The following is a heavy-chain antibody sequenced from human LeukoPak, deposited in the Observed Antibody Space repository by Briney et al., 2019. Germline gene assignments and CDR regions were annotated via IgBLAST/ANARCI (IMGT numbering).Heavy chain of an antibody. V-gene: IGHV1-46*01. D-gene: IGHD6-6*01. Sequence: ASVKVSCKASGYTFTTYYIHWVRQAPGQGLEWMGIIHPSSGSAASAQKFQGRLTMTRDTTTSTVYMGLSSLTSEDTAVYYCARDSDSSSLADPWGQGTLVTVS. CDR2: IHPSSGSA. J-gene: IGHJ5*02. CDR1: GYTFTTYY. CDR3: ARDSDSSSLADP.